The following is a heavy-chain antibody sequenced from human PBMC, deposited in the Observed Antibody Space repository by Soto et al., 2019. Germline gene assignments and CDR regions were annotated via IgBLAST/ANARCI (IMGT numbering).Heavy chain of an antibody. CDR3: ARGRSSGWYGSRSYYFDY. J-gene: IGHJ4*02. CDR1: GGSISSGGYS. D-gene: IGHD6-19*01. Sequence: SETLSLTCAVSGGSISSGGYSWSWIRQPPGKGLEWIGYIYHSGSTYYNPSLKSRVTISVDRSKNQFSLKLSSVTAADTAVYYRARGRSSGWYGSRSYYFDYWGQGTLVTVSS. V-gene: IGHV4-30-2*01. CDR2: IYHSGST.